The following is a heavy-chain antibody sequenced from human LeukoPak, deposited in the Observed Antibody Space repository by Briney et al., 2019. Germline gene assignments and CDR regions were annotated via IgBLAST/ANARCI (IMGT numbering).Heavy chain of an antibody. V-gene: IGHV4-39*07. Sequence: SETLSLTCTVSGGSISSSSYYWGWIRQPPGKGLEWIGSIYYSGSTYYNPSLKSRVTISVDTSKNQFSLKLSSVTAADTAVYYCARGLYSSSSESGQFDYWGQGTLVTVSS. CDR3: ARGLYSSSSESGQFDY. CDR1: GGSISSSSYY. CDR2: IYYSGST. J-gene: IGHJ4*02. D-gene: IGHD6-6*01.